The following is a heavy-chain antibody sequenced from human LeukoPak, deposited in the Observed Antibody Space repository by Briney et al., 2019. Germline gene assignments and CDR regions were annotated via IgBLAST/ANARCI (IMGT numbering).Heavy chain of an antibody. V-gene: IGHV4-59*01. CDR2: IYYSGST. Sequence: SETLSLTCTVSGGSTSSYYWSWLRQPPGKGLVWVGYIYYSGSTNYNPSLKSRFTISVDTSKNQFSLKLSSVTAADTAVYYCARGSLSTVLDYYYYMDVWGKGTTVTVSS. CDR1: GGSTSSYY. J-gene: IGHJ6*03. CDR3: ARGSLSTVLDYYYYMDV. D-gene: IGHD3-10*01.